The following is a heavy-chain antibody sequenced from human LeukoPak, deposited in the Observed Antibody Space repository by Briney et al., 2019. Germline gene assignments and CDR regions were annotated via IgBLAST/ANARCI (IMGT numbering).Heavy chain of an antibody. Sequence: ASVKVSCKASGYTFTSYDINWVRQATGQGLEWRGWMNPNSGNTGYAQKFPGRVNMTRNTSISTAYMELSGLRSEDTAVYYCARWDFGADYWGQGTLVTVSS. D-gene: IGHD1-26*01. CDR2: MNPNSGNT. CDR1: GYTFTSYD. V-gene: IGHV1-8*01. J-gene: IGHJ4*02. CDR3: ARWDFGADY.